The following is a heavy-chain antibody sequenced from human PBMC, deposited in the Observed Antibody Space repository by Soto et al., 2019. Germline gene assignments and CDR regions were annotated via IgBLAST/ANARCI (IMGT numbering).Heavy chain of an antibody. CDR1: GGSISNSNW. CDR2: IFHSGST. V-gene: IGHV4-4*02. D-gene: IGHD1-26*01. CDR3: AHRPIVGAAI. J-gene: IGHJ4*02. Sequence: QVQLQESGPGLVKPSGTLSLTCAVFGGSISNSNWWTWVRQPPGKGLDWIGEIFHSGSTNYYSSLMGRVTISVDKANNQLSLKLSAVTAAGTAVYYCAHRPIVGAAIWGQGTLVTVSS.